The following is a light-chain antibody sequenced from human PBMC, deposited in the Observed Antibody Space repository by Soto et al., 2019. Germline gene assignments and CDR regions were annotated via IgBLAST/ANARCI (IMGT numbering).Light chain of an antibody. V-gene: IGKV1-5*03. Sequence: DIQMTQSPSTLSASVGDRVTITCRASQSISSWLAWYQQKPGKAPKLLTYKASRLESGVPSRFSGSGPGTEFTLTVSTLQPDDFATYYCQQHNSYSQTFGQGTKLEIK. CDR3: QQHNSYSQT. CDR1: QSISSW. CDR2: KAS. J-gene: IGKJ2*01.